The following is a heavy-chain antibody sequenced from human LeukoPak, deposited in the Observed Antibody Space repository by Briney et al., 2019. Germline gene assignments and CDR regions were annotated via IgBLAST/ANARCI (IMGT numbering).Heavy chain of an antibody. CDR1: GGSISSGSYY. CDR2: IYTSGST. J-gene: IGHJ5*02. V-gene: IGHV4-61*02. D-gene: IGHD4-11*01. CDR3: ARDQGYSNSLRFDP. Sequence: PSDTLSLTCTVSGGSISSGSYYWSWIRQPAGKGLEWIGRIYTSGSTNYNPSLKSRVTISVDTSKNQFSLKLSSVTAADTAVYYCARDQGYSNSLRFDPWGQGTLVTVSS.